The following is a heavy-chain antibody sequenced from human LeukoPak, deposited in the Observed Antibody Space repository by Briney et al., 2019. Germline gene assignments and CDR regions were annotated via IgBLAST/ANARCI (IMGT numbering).Heavy chain of an antibody. Sequence: GRSLRLSCAASGFTFSSYAMHWVRQAPGKGLEWVAVISYDGSNKYYADSVKGRFTISRDNSKNTLYLQMNSLRAEDTAVYYCAKEGYSYLFDYWGQGTLVTVSS. J-gene: IGHJ4*02. D-gene: IGHD5-18*01. CDR2: ISYDGSNK. CDR3: AKEGYSYLFDY. CDR1: GFTFSSYA. V-gene: IGHV3-30*04.